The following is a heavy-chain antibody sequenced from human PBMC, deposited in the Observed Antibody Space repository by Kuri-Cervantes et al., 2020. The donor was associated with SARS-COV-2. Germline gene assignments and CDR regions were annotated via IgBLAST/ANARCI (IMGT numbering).Heavy chain of an antibody. V-gene: IGHV4-34*01. CDR2: INHSGST. CDR1: GGSFSGYY. J-gene: IGHJ6*02. Sequence: SETPSLTCAVYGGSFSGYYWSWIRQPPGKGLEWIGEINHSGSTNYNPSLKSRVTISVDTSKNQFSLRLSSVTAADTAVYYCARGRGSGSYNYYDMDVWGQGTTVTVSS. D-gene: IGHD3-10*01. CDR3: ARGRGSGSYNYYDMDV.